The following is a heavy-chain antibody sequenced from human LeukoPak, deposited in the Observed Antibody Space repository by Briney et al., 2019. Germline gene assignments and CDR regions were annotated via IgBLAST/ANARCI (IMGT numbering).Heavy chain of an antibody. Sequence: GASVKVSFKASGYTFTSYDINWVRQATGQGLERMGWMNPNSGNTGYAQKFQGRVTMTRDTSISTAYMELSSLTSEDTAVYYCARNVPSTGDFVYWGQGTLVTVSS. CDR3: ARNVPSTGDFVY. V-gene: IGHV1-8*01. J-gene: IGHJ4*02. D-gene: IGHD3-10*01. CDR2: MNPNSGNT. CDR1: GYTFTSYD.